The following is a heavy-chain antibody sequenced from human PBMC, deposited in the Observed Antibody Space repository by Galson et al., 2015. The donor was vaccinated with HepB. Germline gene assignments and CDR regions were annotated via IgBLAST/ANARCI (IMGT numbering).Heavy chain of an antibody. Sequence: ETLSLTCAVYGGSFSGYYWSWIRQPPGKGLEWIGEINHSGSTNYNPSLKSRVTISVDTSKNQFSLKLSSVTAADTAVYYCASLPADDATKSAFDYWGQGTLVTVSS. V-gene: IGHV4-34*01. CDR1: GGSFSGYY. CDR2: INHSGST. CDR3: ASLPADDATKSAFDY. J-gene: IGHJ4*02. D-gene: IGHD5-24*01.